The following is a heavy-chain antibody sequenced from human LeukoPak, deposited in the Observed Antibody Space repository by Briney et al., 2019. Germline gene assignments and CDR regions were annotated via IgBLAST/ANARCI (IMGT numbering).Heavy chain of an antibody. CDR2: ISAYNGNT. D-gene: IGHD1-14*01. J-gene: IGHJ4*02. CDR3: ARLTVITTLDY. V-gene: IGHV1-18*01. Sequence: ASVKVSCKASGYTFTSYGISWVRQAPGQGLGGMGWISAYNGNTNYAQKLQGRVTMTTDTSTSTAYMELRSLRSDDTAVYYCARLTVITTLDYWGQGTLVTVSS. CDR1: GYTFTSYG.